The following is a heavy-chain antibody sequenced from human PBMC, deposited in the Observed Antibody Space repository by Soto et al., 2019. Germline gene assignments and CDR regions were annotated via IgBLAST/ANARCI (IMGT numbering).Heavy chain of an antibody. Sequence: QLQLQESGPGLVKPSETLSLTCTVSGDSVSSSNYYWGWIRQPPGKGLEWIASIYYGGSTYYNPSLKSQLTITVYTSRSQFSLMLGSVTAADTAVYYCARHIGCWSGGGCYSDYWGEGTLVTVSS. J-gene: IGHJ4*02. CDR2: IYYGGST. V-gene: IGHV4-39*01. CDR3: ARHIGCWSGGGCYSDY. D-gene: IGHD2-15*01. CDR1: GDSVSSSNYY.